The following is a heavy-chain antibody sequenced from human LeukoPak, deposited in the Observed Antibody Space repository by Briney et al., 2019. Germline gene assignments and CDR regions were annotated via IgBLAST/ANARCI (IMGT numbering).Heavy chain of an antibody. D-gene: IGHD3-10*01. V-gene: IGHV3-72*01. CDR2: IRNKANSYTT. J-gene: IGHJ4*02. CDR3: ARGYGSGPFYFDY. CDR1: GFTFSDHY. Sequence: GGSLRLSCAASGFTFSDHYMDWVRQAPGKGLEWVARIRNKANSYTTEYAASVKGRFTIARDDSKTSLFLQMNSLKTEDTAVYYCARGYGSGPFYFDYWGQGTLVTVSP.